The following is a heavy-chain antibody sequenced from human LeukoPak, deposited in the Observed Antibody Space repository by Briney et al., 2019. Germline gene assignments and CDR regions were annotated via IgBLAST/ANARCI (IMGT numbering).Heavy chain of an antibody. CDR2: IYHSGST. J-gene: IGHJ4*02. V-gene: IGHV4-4*02. CDR1: GGSISSNNW. CDR3: ARGEEHGSGTVHFDY. D-gene: IGHD3-10*01. Sequence: SGTLSLICGVSGGSISSNNWWSWVRQSPGRGLEWIGEIYHSGSTNYNPSLKSRVTMSVDISQNQFSLKLSSVTAADTAVYYCARGEEHGSGTVHFDYWGQGTLVTVSP.